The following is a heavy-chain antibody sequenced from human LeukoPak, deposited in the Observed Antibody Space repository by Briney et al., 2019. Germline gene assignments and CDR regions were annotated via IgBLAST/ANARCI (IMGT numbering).Heavy chain of an antibody. CDR3: AKNRDSSDYPRDFDY. CDR2: IRHDGGYQ. J-gene: IGHJ4*02. Sequence: EAGGSLRLSCAASRFTFSSYGMHWVRQTPGKGLEWVAFIRHDGGYQQYADSVKGRFTVSRDNSKDTVYLQMNSLRTEDTAVYYCAKNRDSSDYPRDFDYWGQGTLVTVSS. CDR1: RFTFSSYG. V-gene: IGHV3-30*02. D-gene: IGHD6-19*01.